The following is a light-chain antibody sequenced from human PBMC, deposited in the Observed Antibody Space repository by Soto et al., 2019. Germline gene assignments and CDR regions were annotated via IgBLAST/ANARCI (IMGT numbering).Light chain of an antibody. CDR3: VLYMGSGSVV. V-gene: IGLV8-61*01. CDR2: GTS. CDR1: SGSVSTNHY. J-gene: IGLJ2*01. Sequence: QTVVTQEPSFSVSPGGTVTLTCGLTSGSVSTNHYPTWYQQTPGQTPRTLIYGTSTRSSGVPDRFSGSILGNKAALTITRGQADDGSDYYCVLYMGSGSVVFGGGTQLTVL.